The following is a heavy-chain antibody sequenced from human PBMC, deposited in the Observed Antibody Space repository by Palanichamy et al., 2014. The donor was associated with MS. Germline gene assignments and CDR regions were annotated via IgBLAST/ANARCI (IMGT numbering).Heavy chain of an antibody. J-gene: IGHJ3*02. D-gene: IGHD4-17*01. Sequence: QVQLVEVWGRAWVPGLGRSLRRLLCSVWIHLQHLWHALGPPGSRARGWEWVAVIWHDGGKKVYADSVKGRFTISRDNSENTLDLQMNSLRVEDTAVYYCARDDYGDQNVFDIWGQGTMVTVSP. CDR2: IWHDGGKK. CDR1: IHLQHLW. CDR3: ARDDYGDQNVFDI. V-gene: IGHV3-33*01.